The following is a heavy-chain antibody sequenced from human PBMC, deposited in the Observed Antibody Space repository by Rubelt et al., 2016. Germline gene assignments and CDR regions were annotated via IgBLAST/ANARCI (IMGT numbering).Heavy chain of an antibody. Sequence: QVQLQESGPGLVKPSETLSLTCSVSGGSISSYYWSWIRQPPGKGLEWIGYIYYSGSTNYNPSLKSRVTISVDTSKNQLSLKRSSVTAADTAVYYCARGSRVGPTGDYWGQGTLVTVSS. CDR2: IYYSGST. J-gene: IGHJ4*02. V-gene: IGHV4-59*08. D-gene: IGHD1-26*01. CDR1: GGSISSYY. CDR3: ARGSRVGPTGDY.